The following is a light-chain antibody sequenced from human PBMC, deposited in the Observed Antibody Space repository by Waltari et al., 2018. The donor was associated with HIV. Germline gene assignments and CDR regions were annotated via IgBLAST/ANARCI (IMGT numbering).Light chain of an antibody. J-gene: IGKJ1*01. CDR1: QSVLYSSDKKNY. V-gene: IGKV4-1*01. Sequence: DIVMTQSPDSLAVSLGERATINYKSSQSVLYSSDKKNYLAWYQQKSGQPPKVLIYWASTRESGVPDRFSGSGSGTDFTLTISSLQAEDVAVYYCQQYYSTPWTFGQGTKVEIK. CDR3: QQYYSTPWT. CDR2: WAS.